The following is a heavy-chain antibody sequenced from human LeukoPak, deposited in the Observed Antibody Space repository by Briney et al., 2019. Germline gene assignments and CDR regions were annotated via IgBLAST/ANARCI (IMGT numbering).Heavy chain of an antibody. J-gene: IGHJ6*03. V-gene: IGHV1-69*13. CDR3: AANNSSGWPTNKFYYYYYMDV. CDR1: GGTFSIYA. CDR2: IIPIFGTA. D-gene: IGHD6-19*01. Sequence: GASVRVSCKASGGTFSIYAISWVRQAPGQGLEWMGGIIPIFGTANYAQKFQGRVTITADESTSTAYMELSSLRSEDTAVYYCAANNSSGWPTNKFYYYYYMDVWGKGTTVTVSS.